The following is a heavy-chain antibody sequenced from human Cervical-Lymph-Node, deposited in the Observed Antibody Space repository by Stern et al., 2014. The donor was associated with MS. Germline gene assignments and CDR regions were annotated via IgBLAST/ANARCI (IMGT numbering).Heavy chain of an antibody. J-gene: IGHJ6*02. D-gene: IGHD6-25*01. CDR2: MNPSSGST. CDR1: GYTLTSYH. CDR3: ARDYSSGPSGRNYYGMDV. V-gene: IGHV1-46*01. Sequence: VQLVQSGAEVKKPGASVTVSCKTSGYTLTSYHMHWVRQAPGQGLEWMGIMNPSSGSTTYAQKFQGRVTMTRDTSTSTVYMEVSSLRSEDTAVYYCARDYSSGPSGRNYYGMDVWGQGTTVTVSS.